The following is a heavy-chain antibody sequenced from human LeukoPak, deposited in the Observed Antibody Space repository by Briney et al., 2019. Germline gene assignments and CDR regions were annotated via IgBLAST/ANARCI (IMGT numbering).Heavy chain of an antibody. CDR2: TSAYNGNT. CDR1: GYTFTSYG. D-gene: IGHD2-2*02. V-gene: IGHV1-18*01. CDR3: ARGPYCSSTSCYIGARNWFDP. J-gene: IGHJ5*02. Sequence: ASVKVSCKASGYTFTSYGISWVRQAPGQGLEWMGWTSAYNGNTNYAQKLQGRVTMTTDTSTSTAYMELRSLRSDDTAVYYCARGPYCSSTSCYIGARNWFDPWGQGTLVTVSS.